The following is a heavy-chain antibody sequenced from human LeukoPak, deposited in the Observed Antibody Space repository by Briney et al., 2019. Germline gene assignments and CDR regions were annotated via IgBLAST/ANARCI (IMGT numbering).Heavy chain of an antibody. CDR2: ISSSGSTI. D-gene: IGHD3-22*01. J-gene: IGHJ4*02. CDR3: ERGDLAYYYDIRSQFDY. CDR1: GFTFSDYD. Sequence: GGSLRLSCVASGFTFSDYDMSWIRQTPGKGLEWISYISSSGSTINYADSMKGRVTLSRDNAKNSLYLQMNSLGAEDTAVYYCERGDLAYYYDIRSQFDYWGQGALVTVSS. V-gene: IGHV3-11*01.